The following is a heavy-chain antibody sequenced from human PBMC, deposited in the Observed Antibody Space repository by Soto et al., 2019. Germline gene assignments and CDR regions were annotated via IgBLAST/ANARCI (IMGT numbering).Heavy chain of an antibody. D-gene: IGHD2-15*01. J-gene: IGHJ6*03. Sequence: VQLVQSGAEVKKPGASVKVSCKASGYTFTSYGISWVRQAPGQGLEWMGWISAYNGNTNYAQKLQGRVTMTTDTSTSTAYMELRSLRSDDTAVYYCARAQEIGYCSGGSCYQGYYYMDVWGKGTTVTVSS. CDR2: ISAYNGNT. CDR1: GYTFTSYG. V-gene: IGHV1-18*01. CDR3: ARAQEIGYCSGGSCYQGYYYMDV.